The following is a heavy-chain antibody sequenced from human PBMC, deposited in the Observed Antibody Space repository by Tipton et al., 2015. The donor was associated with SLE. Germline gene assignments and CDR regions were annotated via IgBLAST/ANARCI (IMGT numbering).Heavy chain of an antibody. CDR3: ARDPSGTRTSCLSGNAFDI. D-gene: IGHD2-2*01. J-gene: IGHJ3*02. CDR1: GYTFTDYY. CDR2: FNPNSGGT. V-gene: IGHV1-2*02. Sequence: QLVQSGAEVKKPGASVMVSCKASGYTFTDYYMLWVRQAPGQGLERMGWFNPNSGGTNYAQKFQGRVAMTWDTSIRTVYMELSKLRRDDTAVYYRARDPSGTRTSCLSGNAFDIWGQGTMVTVSS.